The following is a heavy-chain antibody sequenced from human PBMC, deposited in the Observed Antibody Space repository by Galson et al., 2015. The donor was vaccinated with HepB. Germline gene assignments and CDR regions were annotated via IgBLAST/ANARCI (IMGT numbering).Heavy chain of an antibody. CDR1: GGTFSSYA. CDR2: IIPIFGTA. CDR3: ARDSRSYDYIWGSYRSLSVGFDP. Sequence: SVKVSCKASGGTFSSYAISWVRQAPGQGLEWMGGIIPIFGTANYAQKFQGRVTITADESTSTAYMELSSLRSEDTAVYYCARDSRSYDYIWGSYRSLSVGFDPWGQGTLVTVSS. V-gene: IGHV1-69*13. J-gene: IGHJ5*02. D-gene: IGHD3-16*02.